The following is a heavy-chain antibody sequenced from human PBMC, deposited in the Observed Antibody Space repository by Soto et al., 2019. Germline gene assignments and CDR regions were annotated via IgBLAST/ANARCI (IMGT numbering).Heavy chain of an antibody. CDR1: GGSIMFSNYY. CDR2: IYYTGST. Sequence: SETLSLTCTVSGGSIMFSNYYWGWIRQPPGKGLEWIGNIYYTGSTYYNPSLKSRVTISVDTSKNQFSLNVSSVTAADTAVYYCARGYTPKVIDYWGQGTLVTVSS. D-gene: IGHD6-13*01. V-gene: IGHV4-39*01. J-gene: IGHJ4*02. CDR3: ARGYTPKVIDY.